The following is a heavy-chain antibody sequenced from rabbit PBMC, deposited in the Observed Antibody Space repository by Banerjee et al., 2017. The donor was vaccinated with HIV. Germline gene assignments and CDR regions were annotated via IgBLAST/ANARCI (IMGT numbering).Heavy chain of an antibody. V-gene: IGHV1S47*01. D-gene: IGHD1-1*01. CDR3: ARRAYARSSGYWYYFNL. Sequence: QEQLVESGGGLVQPEGSLTLTCKASGFDFSSNAMCWVRQAPGKGPEWIACIYNGDGSTYYANWVNGRFSISRSTSLNTVTLQMTSLTAADTATYFCARRAYARSSGYWYYFNLWGPGTLVTVS. CDR2: IYNGDGST. J-gene: IGHJ4*01. CDR1: GFDFSSNA.